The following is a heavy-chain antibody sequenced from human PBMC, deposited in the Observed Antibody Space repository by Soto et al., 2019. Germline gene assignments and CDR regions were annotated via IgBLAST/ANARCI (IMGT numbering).Heavy chain of an antibody. V-gene: IGHV1-18*04. J-gene: IGHJ4*02. D-gene: IGHD3-22*01. CDR3: ARDSPFYDSSGYYGY. Sequence: GASVKVSCKASGYTFTSYGISWVRQAPGQGLEWMGWISAYNGNTNYAQKLQGRVTMTTDTSTSTAYMELRSLRSDDTAVYYCARDSPFYDSSGYYGYWGQGTLVTVSS. CDR2: ISAYNGNT. CDR1: GYTFTSYG.